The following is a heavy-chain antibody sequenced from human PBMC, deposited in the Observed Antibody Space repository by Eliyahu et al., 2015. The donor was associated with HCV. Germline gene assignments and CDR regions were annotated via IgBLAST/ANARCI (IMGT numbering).Heavy chain of an antibody. D-gene: IGHD3-22*01. J-gene: IGHJ4*02. CDR3: ARDGEVVVGISLPRE. V-gene: IGHV3-30*04. CDR1: GFTFXSYA. CDR2: ISYDGSNK. Sequence: QVQLVXSGGGVVQPGRSLRLSCAASGFTFXSYAMHWVRQAPGKGLEWVAVISYDGSNKYYADSVKGRFTISRDNSKNTLYLQMNSLRAEDTAVYYCARDGEVVVGISLPREWGQGTLVTVSS.